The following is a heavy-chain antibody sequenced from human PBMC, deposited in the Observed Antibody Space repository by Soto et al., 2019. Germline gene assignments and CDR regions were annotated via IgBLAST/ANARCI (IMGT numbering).Heavy chain of an antibody. CDR2: ISSSSSYI. J-gene: IGHJ6*02. CDR1: GFTFSSYS. D-gene: IGHD1-26*01. V-gene: IGHV3-21*01. CDR3: ARKGGVGGYYYYGMDV. Sequence: LRLSCAASGFTFSSYSMNWVRQAPGKGLEWVSSISSSSSYIYYADSVKGRFTISRDNAKNSLYLQMNSLRAEDTAVYYCARKGGVGGYYYYGMDVWGQGTTVTVSS.